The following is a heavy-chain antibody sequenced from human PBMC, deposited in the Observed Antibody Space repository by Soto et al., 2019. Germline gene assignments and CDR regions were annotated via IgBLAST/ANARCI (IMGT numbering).Heavy chain of an antibody. V-gene: IGHV2-26*01. CDR3: AGIGGHGVLWFEELSDYYYGMDV. D-gene: IGHD3-10*01. J-gene: IGHJ6*02. Sequence: QVTLKESGPVLVKPTETLTLTCTVSGFSLSNARMGVSWIRQPPGKALERLAHIFSNDEKSYSTSLKSRLTTYIHTPNRQVVITMPNMVPVDTAAYYCAGIGGHGVLWFEELSDYYYGMDVWGQGTTVTVSS. CDR1: GFSLSNARMG. CDR2: IFSNDEK.